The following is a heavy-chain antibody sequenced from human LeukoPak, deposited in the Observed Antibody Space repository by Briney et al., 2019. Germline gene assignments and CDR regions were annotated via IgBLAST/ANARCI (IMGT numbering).Heavy chain of an antibody. CDR1: GYTFTSYG. Sequence: GASVKVSCKASGYTFTSYGISWVRQAPGQGLEWMGWISAYNGNTNYAQKLQGRVTMTTDTSTSTAYMELRSLRSDDTAVYYCEITTVTFYYYGMDVWGKGTTVTVSS. CDR3: EITTVTFYYYGMDV. V-gene: IGHV1-18*04. D-gene: IGHD4-17*01. CDR2: ISAYNGNT. J-gene: IGHJ6*04.